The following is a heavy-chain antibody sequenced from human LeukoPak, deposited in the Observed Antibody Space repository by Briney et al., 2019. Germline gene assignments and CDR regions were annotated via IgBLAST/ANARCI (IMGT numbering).Heavy chain of an antibody. CDR3: AKHGGFNEAYVLPPDV. Sequence: GGSLRLSCAASGFTFSSYGMHWVRQAPGKGLEWVAVISYDGSNKYYADSVKGRFTISGDNSKNTLYLQMNSLRAEDTAVYYCAKHGGFNEAYVLPPDVWGQGTTVTVSS. J-gene: IGHJ6*02. D-gene: IGHD3-10*01. V-gene: IGHV3-30*18. CDR2: ISYDGSNK. CDR1: GFTFSSYG.